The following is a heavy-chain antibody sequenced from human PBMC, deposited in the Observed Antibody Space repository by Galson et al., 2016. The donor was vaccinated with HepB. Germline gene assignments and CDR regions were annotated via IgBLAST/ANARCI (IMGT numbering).Heavy chain of an antibody. CDR1: GFTFSDYG. CDR3: AKDAYTWRWLLSFFPDY. D-gene: IGHD5-24*01. V-gene: IGHV3-30*18. CDR2: LSFAGINH. Sequence: SLRLSCAASGFTFSDYGIHWVRPAPGKGLEWVAVLSFAGINHYYADSVKGRFTISRDNSKNTVYLQMNSLRAEDTAVYYCAKDAYTWRWLLSFFPDYWGQGTLVTVSS. J-gene: IGHJ4*02.